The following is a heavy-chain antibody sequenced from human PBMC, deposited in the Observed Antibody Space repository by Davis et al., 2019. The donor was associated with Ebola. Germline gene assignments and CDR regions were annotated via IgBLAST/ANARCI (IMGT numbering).Heavy chain of an antibody. J-gene: IGHJ4*02. CDR3: ANANSSSWHNFNY. V-gene: IGHV3-30*04. CDR2: ISYDGSLK. CDR1: GFSFRDYT. D-gene: IGHD6-13*01. Sequence: GGSLRLSCSASGFSFRDYTMHWVRQAPGKGLEWVEWVAVISYDGSLKHYADSVRGRFTISRDNSKNTLFLQLNSLRPDDTAVYFCANANSSSWHNFNYWGQGTLVTVSS.